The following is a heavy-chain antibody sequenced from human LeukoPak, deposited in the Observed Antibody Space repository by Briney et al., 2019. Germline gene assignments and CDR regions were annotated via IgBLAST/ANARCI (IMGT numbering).Heavy chain of an antibody. V-gene: IGHV3-15*01. CDR2: IKRNADGATT. J-gene: IGHJ4*02. CDR1: GFIFSGAW. CDR3: TTGYDASPHDGF. Sequence: PGGSLRLSCAASGFIFSGAWMNWVCQAPGKGLEWVGLIKRNADGATTDYAAPVKGRFTISRDDSQNTLSLQMHSLKAEDTGVYFCTTGYDASPHDGFWGQGTLVTVSS. D-gene: IGHD5-24*01.